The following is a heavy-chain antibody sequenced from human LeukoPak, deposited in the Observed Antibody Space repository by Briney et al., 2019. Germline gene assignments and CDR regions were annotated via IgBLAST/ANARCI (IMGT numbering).Heavy chain of an antibody. D-gene: IGHD6-13*01. J-gene: IGHJ5*02. V-gene: IGHV1-18*01. CDR1: GYTFSSHG. Sequence: ASVKVSCKASGYTFSSHGISWVRQAPGQGLEWMGWISTYNGHTNYAQKLQGRVTMTTDTSTSTVYMELRSLRSEDTAVYYCARVGFTPRVYSSSWNWFDPWGQGTLVTVSS. CDR3: ARVGFTPRVYSSSWNWFDP. CDR2: ISTYNGHT.